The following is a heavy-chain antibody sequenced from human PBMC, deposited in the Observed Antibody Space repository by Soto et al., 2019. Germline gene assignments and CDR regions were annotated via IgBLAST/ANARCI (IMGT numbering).Heavy chain of an antibody. V-gene: IGHV3-7*01. Sequence: EVHLVESGGGLVQPGGSLRLSCAASGFTFSSYWMSWVRQAPGKGLEWVANIKQDGSQIYYVDSVKGRFTISRDNAKNSVYLQVNSLRAEDTAVYYCARIGYSSSCFDYWGQGTLVTVSS. CDR1: GFTFSSYW. D-gene: IGHD6-6*01. CDR3: ARIGYSSSCFDY. J-gene: IGHJ4*02. CDR2: IKQDGSQI.